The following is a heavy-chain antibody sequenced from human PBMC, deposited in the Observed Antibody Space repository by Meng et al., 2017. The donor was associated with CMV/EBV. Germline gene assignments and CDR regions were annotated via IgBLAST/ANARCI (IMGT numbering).Heavy chain of an antibody. J-gene: IGHJ4*02. V-gene: IGHV1-69*10. CDR1: GGTFSSYA. D-gene: IGHD2-2*01. Sequence: SVKVSCKASGGTFSSYAISWVRQAPGQGLEWMGGIIPILGIANYAQKFQGRVTITADKSTSTAYMELSSLRSEDTVVYYCAREPSNCSSTSCYLREIDYWGQGTLVTVSS. CDR2: IIPILGIA. CDR3: AREPSNCSSTSCYLREIDY.